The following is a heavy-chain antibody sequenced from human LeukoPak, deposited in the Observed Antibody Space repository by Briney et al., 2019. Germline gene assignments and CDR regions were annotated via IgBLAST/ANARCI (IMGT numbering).Heavy chain of an antibody. CDR1: GFTFSTYT. CDR3: ARDFRYGAS. Sequence: GGSLRLSCAASGFTFSTYTMSWVRRAPGKGLEWVSSISSGSIYIYYADSLRGRFTISRDDGKNLLYLQMNSLRAEGTAVYYCARDFRYGASWGQGTLVTVSS. CDR2: ISSGSIYI. D-gene: IGHD4-17*01. V-gene: IGHV3-21*01. J-gene: IGHJ5*02.